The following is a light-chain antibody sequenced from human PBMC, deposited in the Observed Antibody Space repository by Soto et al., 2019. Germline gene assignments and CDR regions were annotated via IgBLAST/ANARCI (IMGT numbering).Light chain of an antibody. V-gene: IGLV2-11*01. CDR1: STDFGGYDF. Sequence: QSVLTQPRSLSGSPGQTVTSCCTGASTDFGGYDFVSWYQQHPAKAPKLIIFDVTKRPSGVPDRFSGSKSGNTASLTISGLQADDEADYYCCSFAGSYTLYVFGTGTKVTV. J-gene: IGLJ1*01. CDR3: CSFAGSYTLYV. CDR2: DVT.